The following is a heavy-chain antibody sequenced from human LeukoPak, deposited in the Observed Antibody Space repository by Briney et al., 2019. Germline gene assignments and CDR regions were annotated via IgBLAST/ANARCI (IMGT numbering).Heavy chain of an antibody. Sequence: GGSLRLSCAASGFTFSSYGMHWVRQAPGKGLEWVAFIRYDGSNKYYADSVKGRFTISRDNSKNTLYLQMNSLRAEDTAVYYCAKDLAYYYGPGSYDEDYWGQGTLVTVSS. V-gene: IGHV3-30*02. D-gene: IGHD3-10*01. CDR2: IRYDGSNK. CDR3: AKDLAYYYGPGSYDEDY. J-gene: IGHJ4*02. CDR1: GFTFSSYG.